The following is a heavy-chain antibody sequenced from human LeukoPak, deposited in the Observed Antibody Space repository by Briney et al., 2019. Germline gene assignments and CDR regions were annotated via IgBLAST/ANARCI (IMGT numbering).Heavy chain of an antibody. CDR2: ISPGGGTT. D-gene: IGHD6-13*01. CDR3: AKSTGWYSSSWYSTY. Sequence: PGGSLRLSCAVSGFAFGSEAMSWVRQSPARGLEWVASISPGGGTTYYADYVKGRFTISRDNSKNSLFVQMNSLRAEDTAVYYCAKSTGWYSSSWYSTYWGQGTLVTVSS. V-gene: IGHV3-23*01. CDR1: GFAFGSEA. J-gene: IGHJ4*02.